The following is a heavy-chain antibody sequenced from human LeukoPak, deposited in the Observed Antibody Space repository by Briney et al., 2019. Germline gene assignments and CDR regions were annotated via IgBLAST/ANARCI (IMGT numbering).Heavy chain of an antibody. D-gene: IGHD3-10*01. Sequence: VASVTVSFKDSGYTFTIYYVHWVRQAPGQGLEWMGIINPSGGSTSYAQKFQGRVTMTRDTSTSTVYMELSSLRSQDTAVYYCARTRYYYNSRSYGAPYYFDYWGQGTLVTVSS. V-gene: IGHV1-46*01. CDR1: GYTFTIYY. J-gene: IGHJ4*02. CDR2: INPSGGST. CDR3: ARTRYYYNSRSYGAPYYFDY.